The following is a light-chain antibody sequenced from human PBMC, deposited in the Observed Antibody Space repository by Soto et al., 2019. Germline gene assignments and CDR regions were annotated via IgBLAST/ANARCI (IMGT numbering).Light chain of an antibody. CDR1: SSNIGSNT. CDR3: AAGDDSLNAPV. Sequence: QYVLTQPPSASGTPGQRVTISCSGSSSNIGSNTVNWYQQLPGTAPKLLIYSNNQRPSGVPDRFSGSKSGTSASLAISGLQYEDEADYYCAAGDDSLNAPVFGGWTKLTVL. J-gene: IGLJ2*01. V-gene: IGLV1-44*01. CDR2: SNN.